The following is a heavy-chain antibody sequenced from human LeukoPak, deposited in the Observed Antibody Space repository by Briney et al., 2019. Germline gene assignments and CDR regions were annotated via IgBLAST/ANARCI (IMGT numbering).Heavy chain of an antibody. V-gene: IGHV3-11*04. D-gene: IGHD3-22*01. CDR3: ERQAFSSGSFSY. J-gene: IGHJ4*02. CDR2: IALSVSAL. CDR1: GFPFTRFY. Sequence: SLRLSCAVSGFPFTRFYMSWIRQAPGKGLEWISYIALSVSALDYADSVRGRFTISRDNAKNSLYLEMNSLRPEDTAVYSFERQAFSSGSFSYWGQETLL.